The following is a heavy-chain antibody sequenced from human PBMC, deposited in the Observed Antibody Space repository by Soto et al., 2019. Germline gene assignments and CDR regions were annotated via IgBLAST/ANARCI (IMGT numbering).Heavy chain of an antibody. CDR2: MNPNGGET. CDR1: GYTFTDYD. Sequence: QEQLVQSGAEVKKPGGSVKVSCKTSGYTFTDYDINWVRQATGQGLEWIGWMNPNGGETGYAQKFQGRVTMTRSASLSTAYLELSSLRSEDTAVYYCARVAVAARPRWYNWFDPWGQGTLVTVSS. D-gene: IGHD2-15*01. J-gene: IGHJ5*02. V-gene: IGHV1-8*01. CDR3: ARVAVAARPRWYNWFDP.